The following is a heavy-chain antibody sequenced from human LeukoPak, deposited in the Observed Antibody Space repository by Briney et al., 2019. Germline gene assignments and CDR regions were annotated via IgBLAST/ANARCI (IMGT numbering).Heavy chain of an antibody. Sequence: GGSLRLSCAASGFTFSSYWMSWVRQAPGKGLEWVANIKQDGSEKYYVDSVKGRFTISRDNAKNSLYLQMNSLRAEDTAVYYCARVGGQQWPSRAFDIWGQGTMVTVSS. CDR2: IKQDGSEK. CDR3: ARVGGQQWPSRAFDI. CDR1: GFTFSSYW. V-gene: IGHV3-7*03. J-gene: IGHJ3*02. D-gene: IGHD6-19*01.